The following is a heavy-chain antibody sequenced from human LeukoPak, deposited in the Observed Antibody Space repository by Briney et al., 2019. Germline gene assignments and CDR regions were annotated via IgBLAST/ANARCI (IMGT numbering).Heavy chain of an antibody. J-gene: IGHJ4*02. Sequence: GGFLRLSCAASGFSFSSYAMHWVRQAPGMGLEWVAVISYDGSNKYYADSVKGRFTISRDNSKNTLYLQMNSLRAEDTAVYYCAREFSGPYYFDYWGQGTLVTVSS. CDR2: ISYDGSNK. D-gene: IGHD6-19*01. CDR1: GFSFSSYA. CDR3: AREFSGPYYFDY. V-gene: IGHV3-30*04.